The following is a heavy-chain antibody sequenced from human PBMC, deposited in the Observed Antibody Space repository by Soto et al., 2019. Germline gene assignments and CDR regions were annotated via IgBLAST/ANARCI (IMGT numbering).Heavy chain of an antibody. CDR1: GGSISSSSYY. CDR3: ARLGGFDDNYYGSGSYYPGYYYYGMDV. J-gene: IGHJ6*02. Sequence: SETLSLTCTVSGGSISSSSYYWGWIRQPPGKGLEWIGSIYYSGSTYYNPSLKSRVTISVDTSKNQFSLKLSSVTAADTAVYYCARLGGFDDNYYGSGSYYPGYYYYGMDVWGQGTTVTVSS. V-gene: IGHV4-39*01. CDR2: IYYSGST. D-gene: IGHD3-10*01.